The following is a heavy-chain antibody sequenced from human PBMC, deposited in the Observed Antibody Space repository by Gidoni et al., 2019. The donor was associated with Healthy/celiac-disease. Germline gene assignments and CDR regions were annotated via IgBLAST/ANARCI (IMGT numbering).Heavy chain of an antibody. V-gene: IGHV1-46*03. Sequence: VEWMGIINPSGGSTSYAQKFQGRVTMTRDTSTSTVYMELSSLRSEDTAVYYCARQYDSSGDDAFDIWGQGTMVTVSS. J-gene: IGHJ3*02. CDR3: ARQYDSSGDDAFDI. D-gene: IGHD3-22*01. CDR2: INPSGGST.